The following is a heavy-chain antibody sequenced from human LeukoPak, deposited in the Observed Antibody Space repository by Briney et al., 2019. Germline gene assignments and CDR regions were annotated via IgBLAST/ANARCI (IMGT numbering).Heavy chain of an antibody. CDR3: VKDGYCSGGSCYWPYFDS. Sequence: GGSLRLSCAASGFSFRSYGMHWVRQAPGEGLEWVAIIWHDGSRQEYADSVKGRFIVSRDNSRDTLDLQMSSLTAEDTAVYYCVKDGYCSGGSCYWPYFDSWGQGALVTVSS. V-gene: IGHV3-33*06. CDR2: IWHDGSRQ. J-gene: IGHJ4*02. D-gene: IGHD2-15*01. CDR1: GFSFRSYG.